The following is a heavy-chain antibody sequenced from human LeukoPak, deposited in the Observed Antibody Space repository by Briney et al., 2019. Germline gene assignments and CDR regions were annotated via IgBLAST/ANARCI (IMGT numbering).Heavy chain of an antibody. D-gene: IGHD3-22*01. Sequence: SQTLSLTCAISGDSVSSNSAAWNWIRPSPSRGLEWLGRTYYRSKWYNDYAVSVKSRITINPDTSKNQFSLQLNSVTPEDTAVYYCARAESSSGYYLDYYYYYMDVWGKGTTVTVSS. J-gene: IGHJ6*03. CDR2: TYYRSKWYN. CDR1: GDSVSSNSAA. V-gene: IGHV6-1*01. CDR3: ARAESSSGYYLDYYYYYMDV.